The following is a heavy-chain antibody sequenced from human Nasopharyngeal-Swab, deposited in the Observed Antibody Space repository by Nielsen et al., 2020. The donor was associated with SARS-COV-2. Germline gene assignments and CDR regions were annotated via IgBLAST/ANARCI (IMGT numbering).Heavy chain of an antibody. D-gene: IGHD3-10*01. Sequence: GESLKISCAASGFSFNSFAMSWVRQAPGKGLEWVSGISGGGDSTHYADSVKGRFTISRDNSKNTLYLQMNSLRAEDTAVYYCARGGVWFGELGLDYWGQGTLVTVSS. CDR2: ISGGGDST. CDR1: GFSFNSFA. V-gene: IGHV3-23*01. J-gene: IGHJ4*02. CDR3: ARGGVWFGELGLDY.